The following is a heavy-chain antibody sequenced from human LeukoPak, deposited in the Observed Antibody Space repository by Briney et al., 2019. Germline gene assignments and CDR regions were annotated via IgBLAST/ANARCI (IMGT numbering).Heavy chain of an antibody. CDR2: ISSSGSYI. D-gene: IGHD6-19*01. CDR3: ARAAVGAFDI. V-gene: IGHV3-21*01. Sequence: GGSLRLSCAASGFTFSSYSMNWVRQTPGKGLEWVSSISSSGSYIFYADSVEGRFTISRDNAKNSLYLQMNSLRAEDTAVYYCARAAVGAFDIWGQGTMVTVSS. CDR1: GFTFSSYS. J-gene: IGHJ3*02.